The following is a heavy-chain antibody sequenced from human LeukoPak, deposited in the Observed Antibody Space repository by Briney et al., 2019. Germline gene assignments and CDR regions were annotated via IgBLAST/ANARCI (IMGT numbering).Heavy chain of an antibody. V-gene: IGHV3-23*01. CDR3: AKVPGIAAAGGYFDY. CDR1: GFTFSRNA. J-gene: IGHJ4*02. D-gene: IGHD6-13*01. CDR2: ISGSGGST. Sequence: LTGGSLRLSCAASGFTFSRNAMSWVRQAPGKGLEWVSGISGSGGSTYYADSVKGRFTISRDNSKNTLYLQMNSLRAEDTAVYYCAKVPGIAAAGGYFDYWGQGTLVTVSS.